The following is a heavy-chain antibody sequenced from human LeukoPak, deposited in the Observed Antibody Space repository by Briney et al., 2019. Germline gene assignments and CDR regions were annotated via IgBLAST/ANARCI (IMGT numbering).Heavy chain of an antibody. CDR3: ARDSGGRYYDSSGYYVFDY. CDR1: GGTFSSYA. Sequence: SVKVSCKASGGTFSSYAISWVRQAPGQGLEWMGGIIPIFGTANYAQKFQGRVTITADESTSTAYMELSSLRSVDTAVYYCARDSGGRYYDSSGYYVFDYWGQGTLVTVSS. J-gene: IGHJ4*02. CDR2: IIPIFGTA. V-gene: IGHV1-69*13. D-gene: IGHD3-22*01.